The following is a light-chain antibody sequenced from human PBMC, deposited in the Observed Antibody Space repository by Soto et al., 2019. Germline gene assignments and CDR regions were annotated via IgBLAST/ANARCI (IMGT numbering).Light chain of an antibody. Sequence: QSALTEPPSASGTPWQWVTIYCSGSSSNIGSNTVNWYQQLPGTAPKLLIYSNNQRPSGVPDRFSGSKSGTSASLAISGLQSEDEADYYCAAWDDSLNGFYVFGTGTKVTVL. J-gene: IGLJ1*01. CDR3: AAWDDSLNGFYV. CDR2: SNN. CDR1: SSNIGSNT. V-gene: IGLV1-44*01.